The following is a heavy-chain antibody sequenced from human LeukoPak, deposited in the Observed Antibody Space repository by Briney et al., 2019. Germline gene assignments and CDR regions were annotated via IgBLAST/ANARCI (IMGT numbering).Heavy chain of an antibody. CDR2: IHYSGLT. V-gene: IGHV4-59*02. J-gene: IGHJ4*02. D-gene: IGHD1-7*01. CDR3: ARDPPEDEWNSLDS. Sequence: SETLSLTCTVSGGSVNGYYWNWIRQAPGKGLEWIGFIHYSGLTVYSPSLQSRVSMSADTSRNQFSLDLSSVTAADTALYYCARDPPEDEWNSLDSWGQGILVTVSS. CDR1: GGSVNGYY.